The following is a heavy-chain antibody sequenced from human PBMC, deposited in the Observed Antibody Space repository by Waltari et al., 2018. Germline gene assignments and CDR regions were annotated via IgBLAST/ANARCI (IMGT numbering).Heavy chain of an antibody. Sequence: QVQLQQWGAGLLKPSETLSLPCAVYGGSFSGYYWSWIRQPPGKGLEWIGEINHSGSTNYNPSLKSRVTISVDTSKNQFSLKLSSVTAADTAVYYCARAPPKKAAAGTNWFDPWGQGTLVTVSS. CDR3: ARAPPKKAAAGTNWFDP. D-gene: IGHD6-13*01. CDR2: INHSGST. V-gene: IGHV4-34*01. J-gene: IGHJ5*02. CDR1: GGSFSGYY.